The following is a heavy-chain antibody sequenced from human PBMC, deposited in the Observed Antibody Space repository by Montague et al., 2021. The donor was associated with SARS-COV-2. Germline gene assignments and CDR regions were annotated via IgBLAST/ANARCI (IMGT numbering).Heavy chain of an antibody. D-gene: IGHD5-18*01. CDR2: ISTSSSYI. J-gene: IGHJ4*02. V-gene: IGHV3-21*01. Sequence: SRRLSFSASGFTFSSYSMNWVRQAPGKGLEWVSSISTSSSYIYYADSVKGRFTISRDNAKNSLHLQMNSLRAEDTAVYYCANLYSYGSWGQGTLVTVSS. CDR1: GFTFSSYS. CDR3: ANLYSYGS.